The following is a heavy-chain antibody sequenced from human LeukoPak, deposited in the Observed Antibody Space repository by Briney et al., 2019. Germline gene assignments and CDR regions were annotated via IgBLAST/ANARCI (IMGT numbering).Heavy chain of an antibody. CDR2: IYYSGST. V-gene: IGHV4-61*01. CDR3: ASLSNGAENWFDP. J-gene: IGHJ5*02. CDR1: GGSVSSGRYY. Sequence: SETLSLTCTVSGGSVSSGRYYWTWIRQPPGKGLEWIGYIYYSGSTNYNPSLKSRVTISVDTSKNQFSLKLNSVTAADTAVYYCASLSNGAENWFDPWGQGALVTVSS. D-gene: IGHD2-8*01.